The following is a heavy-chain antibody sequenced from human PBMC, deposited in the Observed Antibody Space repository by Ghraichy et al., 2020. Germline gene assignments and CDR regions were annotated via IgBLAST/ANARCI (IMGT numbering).Heavy chain of an antibody. CDR2: IRYDGSNK. Sequence: GESLNISCAASGFTFSSYGMHWVRQAPGKGLEWVAFIRYDGSNKYYADSVKGRFTISRDNSKNTLYLQMNSLRAEDTAVYYCAKSRVVVPPELQLFDYWGQGTMVTVSS. V-gene: IGHV3-30*02. J-gene: IGHJ4*02. CDR1: GFTFSSYG. D-gene: IGHD3-22*01. CDR3: AKSRVVVPPELQLFDY.